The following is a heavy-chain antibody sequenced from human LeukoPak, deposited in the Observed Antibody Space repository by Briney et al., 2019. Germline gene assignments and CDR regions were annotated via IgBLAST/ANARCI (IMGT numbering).Heavy chain of an antibody. V-gene: IGHV1-2*02. CDR3: ARAKTTSGSYPNY. CDR1: GYTLTGYY. D-gene: IGHD1-26*01. Sequence: ASVKVSCKASGYTLTGYYMHWVRQAPGQGLEWMGWINPNSGGTNYAQKFQGRVTMTRDTSISTAYMELSRLRSDDTAVYYCARAKTTSGSYPNYWGQGTLVTVSS. J-gene: IGHJ4*02. CDR2: INPNSGGT.